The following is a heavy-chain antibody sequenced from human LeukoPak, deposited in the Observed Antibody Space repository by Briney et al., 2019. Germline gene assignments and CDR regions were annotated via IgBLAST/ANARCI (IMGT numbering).Heavy chain of an antibody. CDR1: GYTLTELS. D-gene: IGHD4-17*01. V-gene: IGHV1-24*01. J-gene: IGHJ4*02. Sequence: VAAVKVSCKVSGYTLTELSMQWVRQAPGKGLEWMGGVDPEDSETIYAQKFQGRVTMTEDTSTDTAYMELSSLRSEDTAVYYCATGNTVTTCSDYWGQGTLVTVSS. CDR3: ATGNTVTTCSDY. CDR2: VDPEDSET.